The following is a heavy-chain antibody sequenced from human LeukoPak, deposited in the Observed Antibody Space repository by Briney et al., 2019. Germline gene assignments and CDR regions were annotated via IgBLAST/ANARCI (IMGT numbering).Heavy chain of an antibody. V-gene: IGHV4-39*07. CDR1: GGSISSDSYY. CDR3: ARDKTFEVVNFFDY. D-gene: IGHD3-3*01. Sequence: SETLSLTCTVSGGSISSDSYYWGWIRQPPGKGLEWIGSIYYSGSTYYNPSLKSRITISLDTSKNQFSLKLYSVTAADTAVYYCARDKTFEVVNFFDYWGQGTLVTVSS. J-gene: IGHJ4*02. CDR2: IYYSGST.